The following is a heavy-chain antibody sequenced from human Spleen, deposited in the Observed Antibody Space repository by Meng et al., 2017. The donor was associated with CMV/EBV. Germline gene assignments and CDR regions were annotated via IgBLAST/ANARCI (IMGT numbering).Heavy chain of an antibody. J-gene: IGHJ4*02. CDR3: ARVRRGYGSQYYFDF. CDR2: IYHSGST. CDR1: GGSITSHY. Sequence: ESLKISCTVSGGSITSHYWSWIRQPPGKGLEWIGYIYHSGSTNYNPSLKSRVAISVDRSKNQFSLKVTSVTAADTAVYYCARVRRGYGSQYYFDFWGQGTLVTVSS. D-gene: IGHD5-12*01. V-gene: IGHV4-59*11.